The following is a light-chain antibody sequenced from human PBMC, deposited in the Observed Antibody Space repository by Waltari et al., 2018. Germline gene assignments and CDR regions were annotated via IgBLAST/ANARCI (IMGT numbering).Light chain of an antibody. CDR3: CSYVQKDIWL. CDR1: TRIGGNSDL. Sequence: QSALTQPAPVSGAPGQSLTTPCSPVTRIGGNSDLVSWYQHHPGKVPKLLIYEVIKRPPDISDRFTGSKSGNTASLSISGLQADDEADYYCCSYVQKDIWLFGRGTKVTVL. V-gene: IGLV2-23*02. CDR2: EVI. J-gene: IGLJ3*02.